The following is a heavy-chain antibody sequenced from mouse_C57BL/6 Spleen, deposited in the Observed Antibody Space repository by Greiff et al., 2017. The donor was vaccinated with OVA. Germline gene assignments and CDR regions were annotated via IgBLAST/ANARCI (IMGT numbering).Heavy chain of an antibody. D-gene: IGHD1-1*01. J-gene: IGHJ2*01. Sequence: EVQLQQSGPELVKPGASVKISCKASGYSFTDYNMNWVKQSNGKSLEWIGVINPNYGTTSYNPKFKGKATLTVDQSSSTAYMQLNSLTSEDSAVYYCSRSLITTVVTEDFDYWGQGTTLTVSS. CDR2: INPNYGTT. CDR1: GYSFTDYN. CDR3: SRSLITTVVTEDFDY. V-gene: IGHV1-39*01.